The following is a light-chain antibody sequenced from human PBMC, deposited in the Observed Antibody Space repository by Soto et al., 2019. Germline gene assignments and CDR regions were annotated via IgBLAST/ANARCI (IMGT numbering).Light chain of an antibody. CDR2: DVS. CDR3: CSHADTYIV. CDR1: SSDVGGYNY. V-gene: IGLV2-11*01. J-gene: IGLJ2*01. Sequence: QSALTQPRSVSGSPGQSVTISCTGISSDVGGYNYVSWYQQHPGKVPKLMIFDVSKRPSGVPDRFSGSKSANAASLTISGLQAEDEADYYCCSHADTYIVFGGGTKLTVL.